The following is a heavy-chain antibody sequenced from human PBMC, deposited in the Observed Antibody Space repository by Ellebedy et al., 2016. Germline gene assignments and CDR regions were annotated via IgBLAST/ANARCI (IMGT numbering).Heavy chain of an antibody. D-gene: IGHD1-14*01. V-gene: IGHV3-66*02. Sequence: GGSLRLSXAASGLTVSSNYMTWVRQAPGKRLEWVSLISSGGATFYADSVEGRFTISRDNSDLRVNLQMNSLRLEDAAVYYCAKVRSPDFYNNRAMDVWGQGTTVTVAS. CDR3: AKVRSPDFYNNRAMDV. CDR2: ISSGGAT. J-gene: IGHJ6*02. CDR1: GLTVSSNY.